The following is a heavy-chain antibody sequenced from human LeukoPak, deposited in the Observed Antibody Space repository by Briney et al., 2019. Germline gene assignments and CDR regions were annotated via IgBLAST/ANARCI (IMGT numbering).Heavy chain of an antibody. CDR3: ARDGLATFDI. J-gene: IGHJ3*02. V-gene: IGHV3-66*02. CDR2: IYSGGST. D-gene: IGHD1-26*01. CDR1: GFTFSSYW. Sequence: PGGSLRLSCAASGFTFSSYWMHWVRQAPGKGLVWVSVIYSGGSTYYADSVKGRFTISRDNSKNTLYLQMNSLRAEDTAVYYCARDGLATFDIWGQGTMVTVSS.